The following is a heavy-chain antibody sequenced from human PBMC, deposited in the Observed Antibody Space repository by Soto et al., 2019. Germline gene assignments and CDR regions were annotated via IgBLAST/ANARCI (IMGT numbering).Heavy chain of an antibody. CDR1: GFTFSNYL. V-gene: IGHV3-7*01. J-gene: IGHJ4*02. D-gene: IGHD2-21*01. CDR3: SRDVVVGDNALNY. CDR2: IKEDGSEK. Sequence: GSLRLSCAASGFTFSNYLMTWVRQAPVKGLEWVANIKEDGSEKHYVDSVKGRFTISRENAKKSLYLQMNSLRVEDTAVYFCSRDVVVGDNALNYWGQRDLVTVSS.